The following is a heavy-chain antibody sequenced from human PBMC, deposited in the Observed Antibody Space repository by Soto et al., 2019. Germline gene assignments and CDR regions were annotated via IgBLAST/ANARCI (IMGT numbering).Heavy chain of an antibody. CDR3: AKGTRLSFYDMDF. CDR1: GFTFSNYA. CDR2: ISGSGGST. Sequence: GGSLRLSCAASGFTFSNYAMSWVRQAPGKGLEWVSAISGSGGSTYYADFVKGRFTISRDNSKNTLYLQMNSLRAEDTAVYYCAKGTRLSFYDMDFWGQGTTVTVSS. D-gene: IGHD1-1*01. V-gene: IGHV3-23*01. J-gene: IGHJ6*02.